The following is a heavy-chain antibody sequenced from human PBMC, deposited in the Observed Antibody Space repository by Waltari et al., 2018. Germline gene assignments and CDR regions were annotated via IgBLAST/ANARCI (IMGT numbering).Heavy chain of an antibody. V-gene: IGHV3-23*01. D-gene: IGHD2-2*01. J-gene: IGHJ6*03. CDR1: GFTFSSYA. Sequence: EVQLLESGGGLVQPGGSLRLSCAAAGFTFSSYAMSWVRQAPGKGLGWVSAISGSGGSTYYADSVKGRFTISRDNSKNTLYLQMNSLRAEDTAVYYCAKAVCSSTSCSSYYYYYYYMDVWGKGTTVTVSS. CDR3: AKAVCSSTSCSSYYYYYYYMDV. CDR2: ISGSGGST.